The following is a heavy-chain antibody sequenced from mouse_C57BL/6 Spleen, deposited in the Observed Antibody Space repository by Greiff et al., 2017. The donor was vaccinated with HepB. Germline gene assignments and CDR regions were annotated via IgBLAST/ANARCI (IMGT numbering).Heavy chain of an antibody. Sequence: VKLVESGAELVKPGASVKLSCKASGYTFTEYTIHWVKQRSGQGLEWIGWFYPGSGSIKYNEKFKDKATLTADKSSSTVYMELSRLTSEDTAVYFCARHEDGNPSFDYWGQGTTLTVSS. CDR3: ARHEDGNPSFDY. D-gene: IGHD6-1*01. CDR2: FYPGSGSI. J-gene: IGHJ2*01. V-gene: IGHV1-62-2*01. CDR1: GYTFTEYT.